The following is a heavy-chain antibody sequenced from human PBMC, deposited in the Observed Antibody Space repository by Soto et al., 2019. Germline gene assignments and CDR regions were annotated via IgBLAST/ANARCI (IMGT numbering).Heavy chain of an antibody. CDR1: GFSLSTNGVG. Sequence: QITLKESGLTLVKPTQTLTLTCTVSGFSLSTNGVGVGWIRQPPVKALEWLAIVYWNDDKRYSPSLESRLTIARDASKNQVHLIKTNMDPVDTATYYCAHRHFNKVAYFYYWGQGTLVTVSS. CDR3: AHRHFNKVAYFYY. V-gene: IGHV2-5*01. J-gene: IGHJ4*02. CDR2: VYWNDDK.